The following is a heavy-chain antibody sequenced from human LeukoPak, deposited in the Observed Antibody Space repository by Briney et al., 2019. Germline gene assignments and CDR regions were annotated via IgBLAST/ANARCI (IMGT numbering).Heavy chain of an antibody. V-gene: IGHV3-30*02. Sequence: GGSLRLSCAASGFSLSDYGMHWVRQAPGKGLDWVAVIRYDGNTKYYADSVKGRFTISRDNSKNTPYLQMNSLRAEDTAVYYCARDLYYVLVEWGAFDIWGQGTMVTVSS. CDR3: ARDLYYVLVEWGAFDI. CDR2: IRYDGNTK. CDR1: GFSLSDYG. J-gene: IGHJ3*02. D-gene: IGHD3-10*02.